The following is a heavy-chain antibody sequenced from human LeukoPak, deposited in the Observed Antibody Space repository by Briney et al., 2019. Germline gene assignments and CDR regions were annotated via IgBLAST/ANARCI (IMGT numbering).Heavy chain of an antibody. J-gene: IGHJ4*02. Sequence: SETLSLTCAVYGGSFSGYYWSWIRQPPGKGLEWIGEINHSGSTNYNPSLKSRVTISVDTSKNQFSLKLSSVTAADTAVYYCARDNTFGGVIVYFDYWGQGTLVTVSS. CDR1: GGSFSGYY. CDR3: ARDNTFGGVIVYFDY. V-gene: IGHV4-34*01. D-gene: IGHD3-16*02. CDR2: INHSGST.